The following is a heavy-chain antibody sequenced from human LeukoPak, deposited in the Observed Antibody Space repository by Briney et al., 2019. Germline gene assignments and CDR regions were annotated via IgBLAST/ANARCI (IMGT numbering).Heavy chain of an antibody. V-gene: IGHV3-23*01. CDR3: AKDLCGYDCDYHYYYGMDV. Sequence: PGGSLRLSCAASGFTFSSYAMSWVRQAPGKGLEWVSAISGSGGSTYYADSVKGRFTISRDNSKNTLYLQMNSLRAEDTAVYYCAKDLCGYDCDYHYYYGMDVWGQGTTVTVSS. D-gene: IGHD5-12*01. CDR1: GFTFSSYA. J-gene: IGHJ6*02. CDR2: ISGSGGST.